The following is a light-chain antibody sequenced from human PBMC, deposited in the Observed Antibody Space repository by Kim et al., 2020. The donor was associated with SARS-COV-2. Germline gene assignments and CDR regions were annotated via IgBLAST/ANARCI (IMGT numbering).Light chain of an antibody. V-gene: IGKV3-15*01. J-gene: IGKJ5*01. CDR3: QQYNNWPPIT. CDR1: QSVSSN. CDR2: GAS. Sequence: SPGERATLSCRASQSVSSNLAWYQQKPGQAPRLLIYGASTRATGIPARFSGSGSGTEFTLTISSLQSEDFAVFYCQQYNNWPPITFGQGTRLEIK.